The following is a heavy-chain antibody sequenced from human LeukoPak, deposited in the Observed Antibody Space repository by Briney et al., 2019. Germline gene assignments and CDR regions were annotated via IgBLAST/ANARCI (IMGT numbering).Heavy chain of an antibody. CDR2: ITSGGAP. CDR3: TRSYSAAGTPGYYHGLDV. D-gene: IGHD6-13*01. V-gene: IGHV3-13*05. CDR1: GFTFSSYD. J-gene: IGHJ6*02. Sequence: GGSLRLSCAASGFTFSSYDMHWVRQATGKGLEWVSSITSGGAPYYAGSVKGRFTISRENVQSSLYLQMDSLRAGDTAVYYCTRSYSAAGTPGYYHGLDVWGQGTTVTVSS.